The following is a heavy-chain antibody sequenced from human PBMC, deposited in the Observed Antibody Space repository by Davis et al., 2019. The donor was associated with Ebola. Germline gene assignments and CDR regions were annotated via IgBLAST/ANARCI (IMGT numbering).Heavy chain of an antibody. CDR2: INPNSGNT. J-gene: IGHJ5*02. CDR1: GYTFTGYY. CDR3: ARGSRTFHP. Sequence: ASVKVSCKAFGYTFTGYYMHWVRQAPGQGLEWMGWINPNSGNTGYAQKFQGRVTMTRNTSISTAYMELSSLRSEDTAVYYCARGSRTFHPWGQGTLVTVSS. V-gene: IGHV1-8*02.